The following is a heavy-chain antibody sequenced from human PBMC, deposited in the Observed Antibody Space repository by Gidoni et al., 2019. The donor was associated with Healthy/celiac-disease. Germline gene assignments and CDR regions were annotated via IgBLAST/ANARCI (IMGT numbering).Heavy chain of an antibody. CDR2: ISSSGSTI. CDR3: ARASYKGWFDP. D-gene: IGHD1-1*01. V-gene: IGHV3-48*03. J-gene: IGHJ5*02. Sequence: EVQLVESGGGLVQPGGSLRLSGAAAGFTFSSYEMNWVRQAPGQGLEWVSYISSSGSTIYYADSVKGRFTISRDNAKNSLYLQMNSLRAEDTAVYYCARASYKGWFDPWGQGTLVTVSS. CDR1: GFTFSSYE.